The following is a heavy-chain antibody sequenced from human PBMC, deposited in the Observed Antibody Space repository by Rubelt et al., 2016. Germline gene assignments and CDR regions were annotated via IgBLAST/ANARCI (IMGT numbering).Heavy chain of an antibody. V-gene: IGHV3-23*04. D-gene: IGHD6-19*01. Sequence: EVQLVESGGGLVQPGGSLRLSCAASGFAFSSCAMSWVRQAPGKGLEWVSAISGCGDRTYYADSVKDRCTHSRDNYKSTLNCRLGSLRAGDTGVYYCVPRSNSIPVAGCGLAVWGQGTTVFVS. CDR1: GFAFSSCA. J-gene: IGHJ6*02. CDR3: VPRSNSIPVAGCGLAV. CDR2: ISGCGDRT.